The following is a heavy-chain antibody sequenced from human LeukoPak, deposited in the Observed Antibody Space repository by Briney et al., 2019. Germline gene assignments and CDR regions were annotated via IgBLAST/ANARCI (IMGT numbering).Heavy chain of an antibody. CDR1: GFTFSSYG. J-gene: IGHJ4*02. Sequence: GGSLRLSCAASGFTFSSYGMSWVRQAPGKGLEWVSSISGSGGSTHYADSVKGRFTISRDNSKNTLYLQMNSLRAEDTAVYYCAKRSSTSSGYFDLWGRGTLVTVSS. CDR2: ISGSGGST. CDR3: AKRSSTSSGYFDL. V-gene: IGHV3-23*01. D-gene: IGHD3-22*01.